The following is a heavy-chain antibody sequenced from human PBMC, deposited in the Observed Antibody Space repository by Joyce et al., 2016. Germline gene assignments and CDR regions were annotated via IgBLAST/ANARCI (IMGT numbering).Heavy chain of an antibody. J-gene: IGHJ2*01. Sequence: QVQLQESGPGLVKPSETLSLTCAVSGYSFTSAYFWAWIRQSPGKGLEWIGSIYYDGINHYNPSIKSRVTISIDTSKKQFSLILDSVTAADTAVYVCARRPYNVHTVLGTEWYFDLWGRGTLVTVSS. V-gene: IGHV4-38-2*01. D-gene: IGHD5-18*01. CDR2: IYYDGIN. CDR1: GYSFTSAYF. CDR3: ARRPYNVHTVLGTEWYFDL.